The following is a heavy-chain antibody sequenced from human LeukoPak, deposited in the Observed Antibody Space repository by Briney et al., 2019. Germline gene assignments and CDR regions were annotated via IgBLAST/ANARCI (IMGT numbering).Heavy chain of an antibody. Sequence: SVKVSCKASGGTFSSYAISWVRQAPGQGLEWMGRIIPIFGTANYAQKFQGRVTMTRNTSISTAYMELSSLRSEDTAVYYCASTYDAFDIWGQGTMVTVSS. CDR1: GGTFSSYA. CDR2: IIPIFGTA. V-gene: IGHV1-69*05. CDR3: ASTYDAFDI. J-gene: IGHJ3*02.